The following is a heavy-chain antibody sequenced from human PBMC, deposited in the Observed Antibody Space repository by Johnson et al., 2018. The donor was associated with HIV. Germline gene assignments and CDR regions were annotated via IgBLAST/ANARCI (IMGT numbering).Heavy chain of an antibody. CDR1: GFNFNNYG. CDR2: ISYDGSNK. D-gene: IGHD2-21*01. Sequence: QVQLVESGGGVVQPGRSLRLSCAASGFNFNNYGMHWVRQAPGKGLEWVAVISYDGSNKYYADSVKGRFTISRDNSKNTLYLQMNSLRTEDTGVYYCAKAYCPGCDGFDIWGQGTLVTVSS. CDR3: AKAYCPGCDGFDI. J-gene: IGHJ3*02. V-gene: IGHV3-30*18.